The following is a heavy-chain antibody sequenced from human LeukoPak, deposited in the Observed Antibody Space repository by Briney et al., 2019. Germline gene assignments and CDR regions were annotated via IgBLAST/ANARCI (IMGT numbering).Heavy chain of an antibody. CDR1: GASFSGYY. D-gene: IGHD3-10*01. Sequence: SETLSLTCAVYGASFSGYYWSWIRQPPGKGLEWIGEINHSGSTNYNPSLKSRVTISVDTSKNQFSLKLSSVTAADTAVYYCARPVRGTMVRGVSGPNWFDPWGQGTLVTVSS. V-gene: IGHV4-34*01. J-gene: IGHJ5*02. CDR3: ARPVRGTMVRGVSGPNWFDP. CDR2: INHSGST.